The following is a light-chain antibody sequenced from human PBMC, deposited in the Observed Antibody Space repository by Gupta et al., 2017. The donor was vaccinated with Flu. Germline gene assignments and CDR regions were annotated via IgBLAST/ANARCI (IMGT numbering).Light chain of an antibody. CDR1: SSNIGSNT. J-gene: IGLJ3*02. Sequence: QSVLTQPPSASGTPGQRVTISCSGSSSNIGSNTVNWYQQLPGTAPKLLIYNNNQRPSGVPDRFSGSKSGTSASLDISGLQSEDEADYYCAAWDDSLNGPKWVFGGGTKLTVL. V-gene: IGLV1-44*01. CDR3: AAWDDSLNGPKWV. CDR2: NNN.